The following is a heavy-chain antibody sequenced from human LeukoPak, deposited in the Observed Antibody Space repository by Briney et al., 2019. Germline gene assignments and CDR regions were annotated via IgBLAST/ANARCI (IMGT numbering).Heavy chain of an antibody. V-gene: IGHV1-8*03. CDR1: GYTFTSYD. Sequence: GASVKVSCKASGYTFTSYDINWVRQATGQGLEWMGWMNPNSGNTGYAQKFQGRVTITRNTSISTAYMELSSLRSEDTAVSYCARGGGPHCSSTSCYPFDYWGQGTLVTVSS. CDR3: ARGGGPHCSSTSCYPFDY. D-gene: IGHD2-2*01. J-gene: IGHJ4*02. CDR2: MNPNSGNT.